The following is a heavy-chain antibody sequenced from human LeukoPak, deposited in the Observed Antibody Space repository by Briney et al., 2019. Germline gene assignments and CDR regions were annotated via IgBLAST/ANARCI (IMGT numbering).Heavy chain of an antibody. D-gene: IGHD3-10*01. CDR1: GYTFTGYY. CDR2: IKPNSGGT. CDR3: ARGPDGSGLDY. Sequence: ASVKVSCKASGYTFTGYYMHWVRQAPGQGLEWMGWIKPNSGGTNYVQKFQGWVTMTRDTSISTAYMELSRLRSDDTAVYYCARGPDGSGLDYWRQGTLVTVSS. V-gene: IGHV1-2*04. J-gene: IGHJ4*02.